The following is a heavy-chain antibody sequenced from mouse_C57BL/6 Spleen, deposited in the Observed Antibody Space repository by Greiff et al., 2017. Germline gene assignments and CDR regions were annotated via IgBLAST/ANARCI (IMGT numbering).Heavy chain of an antibody. D-gene: IGHD2-5*01. Sequence: VQLQQSGAELVKPGASVKISCKASGYAFSSYWMNWVKQRPGKGLEWIGQIYPGDGDTNYNGKFKGKATLTADKSSSTAYMQLSSLTSEDSAVYFCARLGSNYVDYYAMDYWGQGTSVTVSS. V-gene: IGHV1-80*01. CDR2: IYPGDGDT. CDR1: GYAFSSYW. J-gene: IGHJ4*01. CDR3: ARLGSNYVDYYAMDY.